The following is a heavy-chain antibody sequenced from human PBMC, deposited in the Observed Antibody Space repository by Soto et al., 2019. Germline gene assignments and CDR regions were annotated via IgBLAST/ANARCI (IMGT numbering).Heavy chain of an antibody. CDR3: ARDDVGSAWPY. J-gene: IGHJ4*02. V-gene: IGHV1-3*01. D-gene: IGHD6-19*01. Sequence: ASVKVSCKTSGNTFIANAVHWVRQAPGQGLEWMGWINCDNANTKYSRKMQGRLTISRDTSASTVYMELTGLTSEDTAVYFCARDDVGSAWPYWGQGTPVTVSS. CDR2: INCDNANT. CDR1: GNTFIANA.